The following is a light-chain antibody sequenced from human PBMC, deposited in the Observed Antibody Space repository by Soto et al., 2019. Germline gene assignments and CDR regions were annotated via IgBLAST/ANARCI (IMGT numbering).Light chain of an antibody. CDR3: QTWGTGIHVV. CDR1: SGHSSYD. J-gene: IGLJ2*01. V-gene: IGLV4-69*01. Sequence: QPVLTQSPSASASLGASVKLTCTLSSGHSSYDIAWHQQRPEKGPRYLMKLNSDGSHTKGDGIPNRFSGSSSGAERYLTISSLQSEDEADYYCQTWGTGIHVVFGGGTKVTVL. CDR2: LNSDGSH.